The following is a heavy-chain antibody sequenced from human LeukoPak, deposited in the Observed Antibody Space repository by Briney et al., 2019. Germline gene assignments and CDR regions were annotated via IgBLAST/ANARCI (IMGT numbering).Heavy chain of an antibody. V-gene: IGHV3-21*01. J-gene: IGHJ4*02. CDR2: ISRGSDHI. Sequence: GGSLRLSCAASGFTFSSYAMNWVRQAPGKGLEWVSSISRGSDHIFYADSMKGRFTISRDNAKNSLYLQMNSLGAEDTAVYYCARPYDTPGYFPDYWGQGTLVTVSS. D-gene: IGHD3-22*01. CDR3: ARPYDTPGYFPDY. CDR1: GFTFSSYA.